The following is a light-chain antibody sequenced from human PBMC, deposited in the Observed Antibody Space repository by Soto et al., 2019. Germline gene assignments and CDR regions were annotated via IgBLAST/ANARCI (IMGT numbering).Light chain of an antibody. V-gene: IGKV3-15*01. J-gene: IGKJ1*01. CDR2: GAS. Sequence: DIVMTQSPATLSVSPGERATLSCRASQSVSSNLAWYQQKPGQAPRLLIYGASTRATGIPARFSGSGSGTEFTLTISSLQSEDWAVYYCQQYNNWPRTFGQGTKVDI. CDR1: QSVSSN. CDR3: QQYNNWPRT.